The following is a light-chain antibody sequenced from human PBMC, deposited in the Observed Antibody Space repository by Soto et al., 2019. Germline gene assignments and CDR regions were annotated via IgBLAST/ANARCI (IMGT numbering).Light chain of an antibody. CDR3: QSYDNSLSGWV. V-gene: IGLV1-40*01. CDR2: ANI. CDR1: TSNIGSGYD. J-gene: IGLJ2*01. Sequence: QSVLTQPPSVSGAPGQGVTISCTGSTSNIGSGYDVHWYQQVPGLAPKLLIYANINRPSGVPDRFSGSKSGTSASLAITCLQAEDEADYYYQSYDNSLSGWVFGGGTKLTVL.